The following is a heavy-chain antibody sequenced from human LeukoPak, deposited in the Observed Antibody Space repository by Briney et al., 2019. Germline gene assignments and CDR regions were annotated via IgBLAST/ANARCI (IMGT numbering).Heavy chain of an antibody. CDR3: ASSKYDVNWFDP. CDR2: ISYAEDNE. J-gene: IGHJ5*02. CDR1: GVTFSTYA. D-gene: IGHD3-3*01. V-gene: IGHV3-30-3*01. Sequence: GGSLRLSCEASGVTFSTYAMQWVRQAPGKGLEWVAAISYAEDNEYYGDSVKGRFTISRDNSKNLLYLQMNSLRAEDTAVYYCASSKYDVNWFDPWGQGTLAIVSS.